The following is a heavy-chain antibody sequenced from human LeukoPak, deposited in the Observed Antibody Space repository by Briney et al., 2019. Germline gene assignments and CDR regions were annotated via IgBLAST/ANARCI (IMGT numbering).Heavy chain of an antibody. J-gene: IGHJ6*02. CDR3: ARGVGSTTYYAMDV. Sequence: YPGGSLRLSCAASGFTFSSSGIHWVRQAPGKGLEWMAVIGYDGSNKYYADSVQGRFTISRGNSKNTLFLQMNSLRAEDTAVYYCARGVGSTTYYAMDVWGQGTTVTVSS. D-gene: IGHD2-2*01. CDR1: GFTFSSSG. V-gene: IGHV3-33*01. CDR2: IGYDGSNK.